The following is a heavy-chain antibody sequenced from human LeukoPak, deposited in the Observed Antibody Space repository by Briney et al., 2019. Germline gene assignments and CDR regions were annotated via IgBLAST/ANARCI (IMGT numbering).Heavy chain of an antibody. CDR3: AKPHHYYDSSGYYLPPNY. D-gene: IGHD3-22*01. CDR1: GFTVSSNY. CDR2: IYSGGST. Sequence: PGGSLRLSCAASGFTVSSNYMSWVRQAPRKGLEWVSVIYSGGSTYYADSVKGRFTISRDNSKNTLYLQMNSLRAEDTAVYYCAKPHHYYDSSGYYLPPNYWGQGTLVTVSS. J-gene: IGHJ4*02. V-gene: IGHV3-53*01.